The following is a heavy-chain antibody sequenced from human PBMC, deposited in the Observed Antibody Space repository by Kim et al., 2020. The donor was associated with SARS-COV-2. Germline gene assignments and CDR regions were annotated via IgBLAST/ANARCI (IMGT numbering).Heavy chain of an antibody. CDR2: IIPIFGTA. D-gene: IGHD1-1*01. CDR1: GGTFSSYA. CDR3: ARGRKELAAPLLLEAFDI. V-gene: IGHV1-69*13. J-gene: IGHJ3*02. Sequence: SVKVSCKASGGTFSSYAISWVRQAPGQGLEWMGGIIPIFGTANYAQKFQGRVTITADESTSTAYMELSSLRSEDTAVYYCARGRKELAAPLLLEAFDIWGQGTMVTVSS.